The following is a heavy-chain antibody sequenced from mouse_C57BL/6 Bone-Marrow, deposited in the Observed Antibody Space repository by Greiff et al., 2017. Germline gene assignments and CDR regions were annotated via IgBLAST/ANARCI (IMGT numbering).Heavy chain of an antibody. CDR3: ARGPSYGSSYGVAY. J-gene: IGHJ3*01. V-gene: IGHV1-76*01. CDR1: GYTFTDYY. CDR2: IYPGSGNT. Sequence: QVHVKQSGAELVRPGASVKLSCKASGYTFTDYYINWVKQRPGQGLEWIARIYPGSGNTYYNEKFKGKATLNAEKSSTTAYRQRSSLTSEDSAVYFCARGPSYGSSYGVAYWGQGTLVTVSA. D-gene: IGHD1-1*01.